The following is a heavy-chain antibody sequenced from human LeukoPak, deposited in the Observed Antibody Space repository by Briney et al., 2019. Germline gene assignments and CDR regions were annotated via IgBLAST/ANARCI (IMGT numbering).Heavy chain of an antibody. CDR3: ARVSESEWNFDL. CDR1: GFTFSSYG. Sequence: PGGSLRLSCAASGFTFSSYGMSWVRQAPGKGLEWVSAISGSGGSTYYADSVKGRFTISRDNSKNTLYLQMNSLRAEDTAVYYCARVSESEWNFDLWGRGTLVTVSS. J-gene: IGHJ2*01. V-gene: IGHV3-23*01. D-gene: IGHD1-14*01. CDR2: ISGSGGST.